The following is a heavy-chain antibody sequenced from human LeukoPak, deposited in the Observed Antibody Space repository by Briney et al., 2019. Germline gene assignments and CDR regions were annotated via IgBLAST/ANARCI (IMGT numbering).Heavy chain of an antibody. CDR2: ISYDGSNK. D-gene: IGHD3-10*01. V-gene: IGHV3-30*18. CDR1: GFTFSSYG. J-gene: IGHJ4*02. CDR3: AKGAVLWFGEFDY. Sequence: GGPLRLSCAASGFTFSSYGMHWVRQAPGKGLEWVAVISYDGSNKYYADSVKGRFTISRDNSKNTLYLQMNSLRAEDTAVYYCAKGAVLWFGEFDYGGQGTLVTVSS.